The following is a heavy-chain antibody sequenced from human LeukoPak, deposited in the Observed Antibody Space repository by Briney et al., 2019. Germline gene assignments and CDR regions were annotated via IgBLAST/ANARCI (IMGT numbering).Heavy chain of an antibody. J-gene: IGHJ4*02. CDR2: INWNGSGA. CDR3: ARVRSYGTRYYFDY. Sequence: GGSLRLSCAASGFTFSSYEMNWVRQVPGKGLEWVSGINWNGSGAGYADSVKGRFTISRDNAKNSLYLQMNSLRAEDTAVYYCARVRSYGTRYYFDYWGQGTLVTVSS. CDR1: GFTFSSYE. D-gene: IGHD5-18*01. V-gene: IGHV3-20*04.